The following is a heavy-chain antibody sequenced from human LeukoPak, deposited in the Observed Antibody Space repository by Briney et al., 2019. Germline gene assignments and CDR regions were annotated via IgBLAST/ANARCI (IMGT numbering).Heavy chain of an antibody. Sequence: ASVKVSCKASGYTFTGYYMHWVRQAPGQRLEWMGWINPNSGGTNYAQKFQGRVTMTRDTSISTAYMELSRLRSDDTAVYYCARDKAYTWTYYYDSSGHKTDYWGQGILVTVSS. V-gene: IGHV1-2*02. CDR1: GYTFTGYY. CDR3: ARDKAYTWTYYYDSSGHKTDY. CDR2: INPNSGGT. D-gene: IGHD3-22*01. J-gene: IGHJ4*02.